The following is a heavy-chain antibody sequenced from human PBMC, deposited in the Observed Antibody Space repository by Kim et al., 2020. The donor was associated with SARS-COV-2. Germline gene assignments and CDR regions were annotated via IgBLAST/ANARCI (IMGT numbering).Heavy chain of an antibody. CDR3: AREDYDILTGYLGGMDV. CDR2: IYYSGST. D-gene: IGHD3-9*01. V-gene: IGHV4-59*01. CDR1: GGSISSYY. J-gene: IGHJ6*02. Sequence: SETLSLTCTVSGGSISSYYWSWIRQPPGKGLEWIGYIYYSGSTNYNPSLKSRVTISVDTSKNQFSLKLSSVTAADTAVYYCAREDYDILTGYLGGMDVWGQGTTVTVSS.